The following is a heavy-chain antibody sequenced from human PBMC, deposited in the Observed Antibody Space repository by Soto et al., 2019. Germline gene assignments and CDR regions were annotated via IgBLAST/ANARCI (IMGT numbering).Heavy chain of an antibody. V-gene: IGHV3-23*01. CDR3: AKDYESESYSGKYAIDS. CDR2: ISRGHTT. Sequence: EVQLLESGGGLVQPGGSLRLSCAASGFTFSSSVMSWVRQAPGKGLEWVSAISRGHTTYYAEYVKGRFTISRDNSKNTLYLQMNSLRAEDTALYYCAKDYESESYSGKYAIDSWGQVTLVSVST. CDR1: GFTFSSSV. J-gene: IGHJ5*01. D-gene: IGHD1-26*01.